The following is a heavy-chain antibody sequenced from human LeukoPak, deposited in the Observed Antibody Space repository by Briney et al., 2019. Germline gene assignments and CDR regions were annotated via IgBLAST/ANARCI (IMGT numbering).Heavy chain of an antibody. Sequence: ASVTVSCKASGYTFTSYAISWVRQAPGQGLEWMGWINTYNANTKYPQKLQGRVTLTTDTSTSTAYMELWSLRSDDTAVYYCARYHSISGHYYFDYWGQGTLVTVSS. CDR1: GYTFTSYA. V-gene: IGHV1-18*01. J-gene: IGHJ4*02. CDR2: INTYNANT. D-gene: IGHD3-22*01. CDR3: ARYHSISGHYYFDY.